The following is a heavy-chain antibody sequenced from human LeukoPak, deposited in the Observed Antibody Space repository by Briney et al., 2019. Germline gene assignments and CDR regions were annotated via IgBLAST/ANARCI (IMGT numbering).Heavy chain of an antibody. D-gene: IGHD1-1*01. Sequence: GGSLRLSCAASGFTFDDYGMSWVRQAPGKGLEWVSGINWNGGSTGYADSVKGRFTISRDNAKNSLYLQMNSLRAEDTALYYCARDDVRERGFYYYMDVWGKGTTVTVSS. CDR2: INWNGGST. J-gene: IGHJ6*03. CDR1: GFTFDDYG. V-gene: IGHV3-20*04. CDR3: ARDDVRERGFYYYMDV.